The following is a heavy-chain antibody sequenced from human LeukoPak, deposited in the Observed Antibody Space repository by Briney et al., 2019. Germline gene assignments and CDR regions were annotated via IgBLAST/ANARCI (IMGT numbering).Heavy chain of an antibody. D-gene: IGHD3-10*01. CDR2: ISYDGSNK. Sequence: GRSLRLSCAASGFTFSSYGMHWVRQAPGKGLEWVAVISYDGSNKYYADSVKGRFTISRDNSKNTLYLQMNSLRAEETAVYYCAKRVEGYYGSGRYWGDYYYGMDVWGQGTTVTVSS. J-gene: IGHJ6*02. CDR1: GFTFSSYG. CDR3: AKRVEGYYGSGRYWGDYYYGMDV. V-gene: IGHV3-30*18.